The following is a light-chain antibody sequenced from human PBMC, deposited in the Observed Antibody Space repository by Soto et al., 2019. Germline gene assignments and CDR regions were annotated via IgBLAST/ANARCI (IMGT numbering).Light chain of an antibody. CDR3: QPYNNWPLT. CDR2: DTS. Sequence: EVLMMQSPATLSVSPWECATLSFRASQGIGDTLAWYQHKPGQTPRLLIYDTSTRATGVPTRFSGSRSGAEFTLTINSLQSEDFAVYYCQPYNNWPLTFGGGTKVDIK. CDR1: QGIGDT. V-gene: IGKV3-15*01. J-gene: IGKJ4*01.